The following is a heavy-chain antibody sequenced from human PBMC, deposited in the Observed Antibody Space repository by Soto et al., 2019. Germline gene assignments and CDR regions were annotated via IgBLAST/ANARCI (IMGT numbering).Heavy chain of an antibody. Sequence: SGPTLVNPTQTLTLTCTFSGFSLSTGGMCVSWIRQPPGKALEWLARIDWDDDKYYSTSLKTRLTISKDTSKNQVVLTMTNMDPVDTATYYCARIPMVRGVRGYYYYGMDVWGQGTTVTVSS. CDR1: GFSLSTGGMC. V-gene: IGHV2-70*11. J-gene: IGHJ6*02. CDR3: ARIPMVRGVRGYYYYGMDV. D-gene: IGHD3-10*01. CDR2: IDWDDDK.